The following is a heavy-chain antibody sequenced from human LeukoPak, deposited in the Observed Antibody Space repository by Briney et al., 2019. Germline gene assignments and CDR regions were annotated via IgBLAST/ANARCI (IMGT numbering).Heavy chain of an antibody. CDR3: ATVGTYSYGYFAAFDI. Sequence: ASVKVSCKVSGYTLTELSMHWVRQAPGKGLEWMGGFDPEDGETIYAQKFQGRVTMTEDTSTDTAYMEPSSLRSEDTAVYYCATVGTYSYGYFAAFDIWGQGTMVTVSS. D-gene: IGHD5-18*01. CDR2: FDPEDGET. CDR1: GYTLTELS. J-gene: IGHJ3*02. V-gene: IGHV1-24*01.